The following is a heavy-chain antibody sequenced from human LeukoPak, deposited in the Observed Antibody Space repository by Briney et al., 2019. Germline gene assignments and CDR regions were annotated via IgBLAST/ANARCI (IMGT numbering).Heavy chain of an antibody. J-gene: IGHJ6*02. V-gene: IGHV3-48*03. Sequence: GSLRLSCAASGFTFSSYEMNWVRQAPGKGLEWVSYISSSGSTIYYADSVKGRFTISRDNAKNSLYLQMNSLRAEDTAVYYCARDPHPYSSGWYYYYYGMDVWGQGTTVTVSS. CDR1: GFTFSSYE. D-gene: IGHD6-19*01. CDR3: ARDPHPYSSGWYYYYYGMDV. CDR2: ISSSGSTI.